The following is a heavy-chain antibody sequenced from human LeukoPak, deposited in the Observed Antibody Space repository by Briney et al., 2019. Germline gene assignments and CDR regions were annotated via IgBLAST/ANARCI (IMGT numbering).Heavy chain of an antibody. CDR1: GYRFTDHW. D-gene: IGHD2-2*01. CDR3: ARQGSGTTSWQTIDY. CDR2: INPVDSET. J-gene: IGHJ4*02. V-gene: IGHV5-51*01. Sequence: GESLKISCKGSGYRFTDHWIAWVRQMPGKGLECMGIINPVDSETRYSPSFQGQVTISVDKSITTASLQWSSLRASDTAMYYCARQGSGTTSWQTIDYWGQGTLVSVSS.